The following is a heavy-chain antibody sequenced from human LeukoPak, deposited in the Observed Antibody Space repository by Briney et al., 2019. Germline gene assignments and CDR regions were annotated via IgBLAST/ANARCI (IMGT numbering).Heavy chain of an antibody. CDR3: ARAVATALDY. D-gene: IGHD5-12*01. CDR2: IKEDGSEK. J-gene: IGHJ4*02. Sequence: GGSLRLSCAASGFTFRNYWMTWVRQAPGRGLEWVANIKEDGSEKKYVDSMKGRFTISRDNAKNLVYLQINSLRVEDTAVYYCARAVATALDYWGQGTLVTVSS. V-gene: IGHV3-7*01. CDR1: GFTFRNYW.